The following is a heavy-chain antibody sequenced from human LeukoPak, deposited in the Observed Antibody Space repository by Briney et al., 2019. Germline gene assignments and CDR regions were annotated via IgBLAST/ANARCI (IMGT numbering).Heavy chain of an antibody. Sequence: GGSLRLSCAASGFTFSSYSMNWVRQAPGKGLEWVAVISYDGSNKYYADSVKGRFTISRDNAKNSLYLQMNSLRAEDTAVYYCARTWGAYYGSGPNLDWGQGTLVTVSS. CDR3: ARTWGAYYGSGPNLD. CDR2: ISYDGSNK. V-gene: IGHV3-30*03. D-gene: IGHD3-10*01. J-gene: IGHJ4*02. CDR1: GFTFSSYS.